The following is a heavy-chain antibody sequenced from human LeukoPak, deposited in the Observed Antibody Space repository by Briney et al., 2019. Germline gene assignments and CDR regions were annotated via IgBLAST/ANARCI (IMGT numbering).Heavy chain of an antibody. D-gene: IGHD1-20*01. CDR3: ARRSGNWSPIDY. J-gene: IGHJ4*02. CDR2: IDPSDSYT. V-gene: IGHV5-10-1*01. Sequence: GESLKISCKGSGYSFTSYWISWVRQMPGKGLEWMGTIDPSDSYTNYNPSFQGHVTISADKSINTAYLQWSSLKASDTAMYYCARRSGNWSPIDYWGQGTLVTVSS. CDR1: GYSFTSYW.